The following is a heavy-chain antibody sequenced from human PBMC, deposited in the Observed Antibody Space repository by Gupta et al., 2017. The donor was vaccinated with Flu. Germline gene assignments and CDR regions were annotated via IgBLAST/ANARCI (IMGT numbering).Heavy chain of an antibody. J-gene: IGHJ4*02. CDR3: AKGDDRCDGGVVY. CDR2: LSTATGDT. Sequence: SGFSFGNNASNGGCEGPGAGQEWLSALSTATGDTNYEESVGGRCSISSNKSNNTLFLQMTSLRAEDKAIYYCAKGDDRCDGGVVYWGQGTLVTVSS. V-gene: IGHV3-23*01. D-gene: IGHD3-16*01. CDR1: GFSFGNNA.